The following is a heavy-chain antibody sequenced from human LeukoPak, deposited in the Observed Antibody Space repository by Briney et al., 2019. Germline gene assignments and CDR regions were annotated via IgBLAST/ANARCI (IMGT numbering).Heavy chain of an antibody. D-gene: IGHD1-1*01. CDR2: IFYSGGA. CDR1: GGSIRSYY. Sequence: SETLSLTCTVSGGSIRSYYWSWIRQPPGKGLEWIGYIFYSGGANYNPSLKSRVTISVDTSKNQFSLKLTSVTAADTAMYYCARRASTGSYYYYYYMDVWGKGTTVTVSS. CDR3: ARRASTGSYYYYYYMDV. J-gene: IGHJ6*03. V-gene: IGHV4-59*01.